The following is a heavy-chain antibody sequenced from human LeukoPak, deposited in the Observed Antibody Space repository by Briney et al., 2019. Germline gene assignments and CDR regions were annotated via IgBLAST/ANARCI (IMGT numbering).Heavy chain of an antibody. D-gene: IGHD4-17*01. V-gene: IGHV4-39*01. CDR1: GGSVSSGSYY. CDR3: ARLGDYPFQHD. CDR2: IYYSGST. Sequence: SETLSLTCTVSGGSVSSGSYYWGWIRQPPGKGLEWIGSIYYSGSTYYNPSLKSRVTISVDTSKNQFSLKLSSVTAADTAVYYCARLGDYPFQHDWGQGTLVTVSS. J-gene: IGHJ4*02.